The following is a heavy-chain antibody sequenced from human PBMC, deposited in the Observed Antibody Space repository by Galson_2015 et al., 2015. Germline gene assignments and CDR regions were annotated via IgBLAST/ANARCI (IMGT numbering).Heavy chain of an antibody. CDR3: AKDTLDTAMVNGLDY. V-gene: IGHV3-9*01. Sequence: SLRLSCAASGFTFDDYAMHWVRQAPGKGLEWVSGISWNSGSIGYADSVKGRFTISRDNAKNSLYLQMNSLRAEDTALYYCAKDTLDTAMVNGLDYWGQGTLVTVPS. CDR2: ISWNSGSI. D-gene: IGHD5-18*01. CDR1: GFTFDDYA. J-gene: IGHJ4*02.